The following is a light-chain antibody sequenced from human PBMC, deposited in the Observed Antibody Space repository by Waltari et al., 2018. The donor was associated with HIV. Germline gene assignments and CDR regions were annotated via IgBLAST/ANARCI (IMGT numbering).Light chain of an antibody. Sequence: HSALTHPASVSGSPGQSVTIACTGTCSVVGAYDYVPWYQHYPGRAPNRMFYDVSHRPPGVANRFSASTAGNTASLTISGLQAEDEADYYCASYPSSSTVVFGGGTKLTVL. J-gene: IGLJ2*01. CDR1: CSVVGAYDY. CDR2: DVS. V-gene: IGLV2-14*03. CDR3: ASYPSSSTVV.